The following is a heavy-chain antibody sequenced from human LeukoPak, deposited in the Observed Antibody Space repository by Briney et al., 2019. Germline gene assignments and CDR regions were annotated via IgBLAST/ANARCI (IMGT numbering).Heavy chain of an antibody. D-gene: IGHD5-18*01. CDR3: AKDPPRYSYGYIDY. V-gene: IGHV3-30-3*01. CDR1: GFTFSSYA. Sequence: GRSLRLSCAASGFTFSSYAMHWVRQAPGKGLEWVAVISYDGSNKYYADSVKGRFTISRDNSKNTLYLQMNSLRAEDTAVYYCAKDPPRYSYGYIDYWGQGTLVTVSS. J-gene: IGHJ4*02. CDR2: ISYDGSNK.